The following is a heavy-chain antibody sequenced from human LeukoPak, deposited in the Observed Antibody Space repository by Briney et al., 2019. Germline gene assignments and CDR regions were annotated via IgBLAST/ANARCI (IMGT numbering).Heavy chain of an antibody. CDR3: ARVRYDSSGYYSLSDY. D-gene: IGHD3-22*01. Sequence: GGSLRLSCEASRLSFSSYWMHWVRQAPGKGLVWVSRINTDGSSTSYAESVKGRFTISRDNAKNSLYLQMNSLRAEDTAVYYCARVRYDSSGYYSLSDYWGQGTLVTVSS. CDR2: INTDGSST. V-gene: IGHV3-74*01. CDR1: RLSFSSYW. J-gene: IGHJ4*02.